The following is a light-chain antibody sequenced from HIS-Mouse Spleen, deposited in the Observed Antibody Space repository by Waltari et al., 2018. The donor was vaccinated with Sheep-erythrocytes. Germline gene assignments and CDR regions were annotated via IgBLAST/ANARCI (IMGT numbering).Light chain of an antibody. CDR2: GNS. Sequence: QSVLTQPPSGSGAPGQRVTISCTGSSSNIGADYDLHWYQQLPGTAPKLLIYGNSKRPSGVPDRFSGSKSGTSASLAITGLQAEDEADYYCQSYDSSLSGVVFGGGTKLTVL. V-gene: IGLV1-40*01. CDR1: SSNIGADYD. J-gene: IGLJ2*01. CDR3: QSYDSSLSGVV.